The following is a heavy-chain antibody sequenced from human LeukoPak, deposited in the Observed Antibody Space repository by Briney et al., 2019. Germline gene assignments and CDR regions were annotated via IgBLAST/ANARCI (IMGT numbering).Heavy chain of an antibody. D-gene: IGHD6-19*01. CDR3: AREYSSGWYYFDY. CDR1: GFTVSSNY. Sequence: GGSLRLSCAASGFTVSSNYMSWVRQAPGKGLEWVSSISSSSSYIYYADSVKGRFTISRDNAKNSLYLQMNSLRAEDTAVYYCAREYSSGWYYFDYWGQGTLVTVSS. J-gene: IGHJ4*02. CDR2: ISSSSSYI. V-gene: IGHV3-21*01.